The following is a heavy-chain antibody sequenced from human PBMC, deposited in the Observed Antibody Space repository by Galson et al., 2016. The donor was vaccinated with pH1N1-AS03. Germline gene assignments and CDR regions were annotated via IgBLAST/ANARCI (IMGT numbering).Heavy chain of an antibody. CDR3: ARQGQWLVEHYYYGMDV. V-gene: IGHV4-59*08. Sequence: ETLSLPCSVSGVSINSHLWTWIRQTPGKELEWIGNLDHTGNTEYSPSLQTRVSISVDTSKNQLSLRLKSVTAADTAVYYCARQGQWLVEHYYYGMDVWGHGTTVTVSS. CDR2: LDHTGNT. CDR1: GVSINSHL. D-gene: IGHD6-19*01. J-gene: IGHJ6*02.